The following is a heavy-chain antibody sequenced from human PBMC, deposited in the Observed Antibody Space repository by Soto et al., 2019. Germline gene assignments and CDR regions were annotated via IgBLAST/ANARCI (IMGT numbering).Heavy chain of an antibody. CDR3: ATDGPSNSGNLYAFDI. Sequence: QAQLVQSGAEVKKSGASVRVSCKASGYTLTNYGVTWVRQAPGQGLEWLGRVTPYKADTNSAQNLQGRVTMATDTSTNTAYLELRSLSSADPAVYFCATDGPSNSGNLYAFDIWGQGTMVTVSA. V-gene: IGHV1-18*04. CDR2: VTPYKADT. J-gene: IGHJ3*02. CDR1: GYTLTNYG. D-gene: IGHD5-12*01.